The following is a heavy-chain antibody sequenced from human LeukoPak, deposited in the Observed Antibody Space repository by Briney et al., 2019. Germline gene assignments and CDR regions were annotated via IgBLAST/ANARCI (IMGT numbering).Heavy chain of an antibody. D-gene: IGHD3-3*01. CDR3: ARGKTIFGVVPGWFDP. V-gene: IGHV1-2*02. CDR1: GYTFTGYY. Sequence: ASVKVSCKASGYTFTGYYMHWVRQAPGQGLEWMGWINPNSGGTNYAQKFQGRVTMTRDTSISTAYMELSRLRSDDTAVYYCARGKTIFGVVPGWFDPWGQGTLDTVSS. CDR2: INPNSGGT. J-gene: IGHJ5*02.